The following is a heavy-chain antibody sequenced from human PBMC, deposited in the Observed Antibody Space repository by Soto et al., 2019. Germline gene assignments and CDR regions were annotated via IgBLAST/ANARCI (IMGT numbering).Heavy chain of an antibody. J-gene: IGHJ4*02. CDR3: ARGYKYYDILTGYYNVDYFDY. CDR1: GFTFSSYS. D-gene: IGHD3-9*01. Sequence: PGGSLRLSCAASGFTFSSYSMNWVRQAPGKGLEWVSSISSSSSYIYYADSVKGRFTISRDNAKNSLYLQMNSLRAEDTAVYYCARGYKYYDILTGYYNVDYFDYWGQGTLVTVSS. CDR2: ISSSSSYI. V-gene: IGHV3-21*01.